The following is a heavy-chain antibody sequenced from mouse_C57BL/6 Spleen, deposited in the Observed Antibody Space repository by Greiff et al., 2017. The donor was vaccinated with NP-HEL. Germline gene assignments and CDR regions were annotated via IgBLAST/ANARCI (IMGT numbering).Heavy chain of an antibody. J-gene: IGHJ4*01. CDR3: ARGGWPGHYYAMDY. D-gene: IGHD2-3*01. V-gene: IGHV1-42*01. Sequence: VQLQQSGPELVKPGASVKISCKASGYSFTGYYMNWVKQSPEKSLEWIGEINPSTGGTTYNQKFKAKATLTVDKSSSTAYMQRKSLTSEDSAVYYCARGGWPGHYYAMDYWGQGTSVTVSS. CDR1: GYSFTGYY. CDR2: INPSTGGT.